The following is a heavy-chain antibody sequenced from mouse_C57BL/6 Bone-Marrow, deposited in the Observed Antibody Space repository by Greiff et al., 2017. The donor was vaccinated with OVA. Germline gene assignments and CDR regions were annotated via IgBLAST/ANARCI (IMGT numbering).Heavy chain of an antibody. CDR1: GYTFTDYE. J-gene: IGHJ4*01. CDR3: TRYDYGGAMDY. CDR2: IDPETGGT. V-gene: IGHV1-15*01. Sequence: QVQLQQSGAELVRPGASVTLSCKASGYTFTDYEMHWVKQTPVHGLEWIGAIDPETGGTAYNQKFKGKAILTADKSSSTAYMELRSLTSEDSAVYYCTRYDYGGAMDYWGQGTSVTVSS. D-gene: IGHD2-4*01.